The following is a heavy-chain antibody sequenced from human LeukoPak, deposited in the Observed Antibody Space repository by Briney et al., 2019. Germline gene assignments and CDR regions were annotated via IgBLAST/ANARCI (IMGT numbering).Heavy chain of an antibody. CDR3: AKGFGSYYYYYMDV. V-gene: IGHV3-23*01. Sequence: GGSLRLSCAASGFTFSSYAMSWVRQAPGKGLEWVSAISGSGGSTYYADSVKGRFTISRDNSKNTLYLQMSSLRAEDTAVYYCAKGFGSYYYYYMDVWGKGTTVTVSS. J-gene: IGHJ6*03. D-gene: IGHD3-10*01. CDR2: ISGSGGST. CDR1: GFTFSSYA.